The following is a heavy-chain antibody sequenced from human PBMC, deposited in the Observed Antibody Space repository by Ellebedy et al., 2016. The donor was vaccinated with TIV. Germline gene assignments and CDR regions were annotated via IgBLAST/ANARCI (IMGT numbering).Heavy chain of an antibody. Sequence: GESLKISCAASGFTFSSYAMHWVRQAPGKGLEWVAVISYDGSNKYYADSVKGRFTISRDNSKNTLYLQMNSLRAEDTAVYYCARDCQGALDYWGQGTLVTVSS. J-gene: IGHJ4*02. CDR1: GFTFSSYA. CDR2: ISYDGSNK. V-gene: IGHV3-30-3*01. D-gene: IGHD4/OR15-4a*01. CDR3: ARDCQGALDY.